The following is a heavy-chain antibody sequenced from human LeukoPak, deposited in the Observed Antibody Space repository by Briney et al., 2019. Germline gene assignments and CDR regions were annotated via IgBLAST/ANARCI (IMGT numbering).Heavy chain of an antibody. CDR2: ISAYNGNT. CDR1: GYNCTGYG. CDR3: ARDGATVAGDYYYYGMDV. D-gene: IGHD6-19*01. J-gene: IGHJ6*02. Sequence: ASVKVSCKASGYNCTGYGISWVRQAPGQGLEWMGWISAYNGNTNYAQKLQGRVTMTTDTSTSTAYMELRSLRSDDTAVYYCARDGATVAGDYYYYGMDVWGQGTTVTVSS. V-gene: IGHV1-18*01.